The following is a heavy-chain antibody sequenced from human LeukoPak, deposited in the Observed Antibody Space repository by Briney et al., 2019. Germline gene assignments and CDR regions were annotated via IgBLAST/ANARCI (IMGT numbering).Heavy chain of an antibody. CDR3: ARLSSHYGDYKVDP. D-gene: IGHD4-17*01. CDR2: INPHSGKT. CDR1: GYPFRNYD. Sequence: ASVKVSCKTSGYPFRNYDINWVRQATGQGLEWMGWINPHSGKTGYAQKFQGRVTMTTDTSANTAYMDLSSLRSEDTAVYYCARLSSHYGDYKVDPWGQGTLVTVSS. V-gene: IGHV1-8*01. J-gene: IGHJ5*02.